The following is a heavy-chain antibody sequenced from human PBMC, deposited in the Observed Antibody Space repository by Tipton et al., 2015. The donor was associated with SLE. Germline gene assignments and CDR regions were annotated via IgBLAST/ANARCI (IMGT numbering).Heavy chain of an antibody. Sequence: TLSLTCTVSGDSITSGNYYWYWIRQPAGKGLEWIGHIYTSGTTNYNPSLKSRVTISIDTSKNQFSLRLTSVTAADTAVYYCAKYASGTIFEYWGQGTLVTVSS. D-gene: IGHD3-10*01. CDR3: AKYASGTIFEY. J-gene: IGHJ4*02. CDR2: IYTSGTT. CDR1: GDSITSGNYY. V-gene: IGHV4-61*09.